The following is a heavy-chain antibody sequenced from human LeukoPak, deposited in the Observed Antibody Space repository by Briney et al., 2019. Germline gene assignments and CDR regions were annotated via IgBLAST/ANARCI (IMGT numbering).Heavy chain of an antibody. J-gene: IGHJ5*02. CDR3: ARDNSVGDNAWWFDP. D-gene: IGHD1-26*01. CDR2: INPTGGST. CDR1: GYTFTSYY. V-gene: IGHV1-46*01. Sequence: ASVTVSCKASGYTFTSYYMHWVRQAPGQGLEWMGLINPTGGSTGYARKFQGRVTMTRDMSTSTDYMELSSLRSEDTAIYYCARDNSVGDNAWWFDPWGQGTLVTVSS.